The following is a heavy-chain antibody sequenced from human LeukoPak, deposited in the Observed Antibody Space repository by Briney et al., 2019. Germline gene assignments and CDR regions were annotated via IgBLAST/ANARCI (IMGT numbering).Heavy chain of an antibody. CDR1: GYSLTGYW. CDR2: IDPSDSYT. CDR3: ASHCSSTSCYRYFDY. Sequence: GESLKISCKGSGYSLTGYWISWVRQMPGKGLEWMGRIDPSDSYTNYSPSFQGHVTISADKSISTAYLQWSSLKASDTAMYYCASHCSSTSCYRYFDYWGQGTLVTVSS. D-gene: IGHD2-2*01. J-gene: IGHJ4*02. V-gene: IGHV5-10-1*01.